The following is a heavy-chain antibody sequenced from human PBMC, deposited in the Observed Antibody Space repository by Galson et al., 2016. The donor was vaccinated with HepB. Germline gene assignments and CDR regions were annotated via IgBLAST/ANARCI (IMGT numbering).Heavy chain of an antibody. J-gene: IGHJ5*02. V-gene: IGHV1-46*01. CDR3: ERTGQFASKWFDP. Sequence: SVKVSCKASGYTFTSYYMHWVRQAPGQGLEWMGIINPSGDSTSYAQKFQGRVTMTRDTSTRTLYMDLSSLRSEDTAVYYCERTGQFASKWFDPWGQGTLVTVSS. CDR1: GYTFTSYY. D-gene: IGHD3-10*01. CDR2: INPSGDST.